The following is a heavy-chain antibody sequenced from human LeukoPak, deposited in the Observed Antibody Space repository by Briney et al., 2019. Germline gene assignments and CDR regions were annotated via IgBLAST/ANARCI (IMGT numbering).Heavy chain of an antibody. J-gene: IGHJ4*02. D-gene: IGHD2-15*01. CDR2: IYPGDSDT. Sequence: GESLKISCKGSGYSFTSYWIGWVRQMPGKGLEWVGIIYPGDSDTRYSPSFQGQVTISADKSISTAYLQWSSLKASDTAMYYCARGILQWWYYFDYWGQGTLVTVSS. V-gene: IGHV5-51*01. CDR3: ARGILQWWYYFDY. CDR1: GYSFTSYW.